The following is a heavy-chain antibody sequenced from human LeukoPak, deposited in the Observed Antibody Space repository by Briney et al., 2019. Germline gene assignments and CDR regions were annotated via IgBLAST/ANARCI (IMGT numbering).Heavy chain of an antibody. V-gene: IGHV3-30*03. Sequence: GGSLRLSCAASGFTFSTYFMNWVRQAPGKGLEWVAVISYDGSNKYYADSVKGRFTISRDNSKNTLYLQMNSLRAEDTAVYYCARELDYYGSGTFDYWGQGTLVTVSS. D-gene: IGHD3-10*01. CDR2: ISYDGSNK. CDR1: GFTFSTYF. J-gene: IGHJ4*02. CDR3: ARELDYYGSGTFDY.